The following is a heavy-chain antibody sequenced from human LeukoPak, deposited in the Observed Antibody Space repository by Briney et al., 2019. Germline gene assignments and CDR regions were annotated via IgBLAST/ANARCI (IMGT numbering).Heavy chain of an antibody. V-gene: IGHV1-8*01. CDR3: AKDPSIGMDV. J-gene: IGHJ6*02. Sequence: ASVKVSCKASGYSFTTCDINWLRQATGQGLGWMGWMNPNSGNTGYTQKVQGRVSMTRNTSISTAYMELSSLRAEDTAVYYCAKDPSIGMDVWGQGTTVTVSS. CDR2: MNPNSGNT. CDR1: GYSFTTCD.